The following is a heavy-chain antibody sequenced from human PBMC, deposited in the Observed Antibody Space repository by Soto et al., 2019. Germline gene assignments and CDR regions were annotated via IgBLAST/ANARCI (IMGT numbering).Heavy chain of an antibody. D-gene: IGHD2-2*01. CDR2: ISGSGGST. Sequence: EVQLLESGGGLVQPGGSLRLSCAASGFTFSSYAMSWVRQAPGKGLEWVSGISGSGGSTYYADSVKGRFTISRDNSKNKLYLQMNSLRAEDTAVYYCAKDRGGCSSTSCPPRLFDYWGQGTLDTVSS. V-gene: IGHV3-23*01. CDR1: GFTFSSYA. J-gene: IGHJ4*02. CDR3: AKDRGGCSSTSCPPRLFDY.